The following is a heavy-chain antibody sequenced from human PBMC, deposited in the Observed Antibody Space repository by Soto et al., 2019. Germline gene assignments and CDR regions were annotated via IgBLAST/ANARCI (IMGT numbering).Heavy chain of an antibody. Sequence: PGGSLRLSCAASGFTFSSYGMHWVRQAPGKGLEWVAVISYDGSNKYYADSVKGRFTISRDNSKNTLYLQMNSLRAEDTAVYYCATPLLDGYHQSPTYGMDVWGQGTTVTVSS. CDR3: ATPLLDGYHQSPTYGMDV. D-gene: IGHD5-12*01. CDR2: ISYDGSNK. CDR1: GFTFSSYG. J-gene: IGHJ6*02. V-gene: IGHV3-30*03.